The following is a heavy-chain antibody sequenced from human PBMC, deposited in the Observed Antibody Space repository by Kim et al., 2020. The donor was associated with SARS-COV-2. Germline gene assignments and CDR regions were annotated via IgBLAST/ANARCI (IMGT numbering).Heavy chain of an antibody. CDR1: GFTFSSYW. V-gene: IGHV3-7*01. Sequence: GGSLRLSCAASGFTFSSYWMSWVRQAPGKGLEWVANIKQDGSAKYYVDSVKGRFTISRDNAKNSLYLQMNSLRAEDTAVYYCARTYPVRTVDYWGQGTLVTVSS. J-gene: IGHJ4*02. CDR3: ARTYPVRTVDY. D-gene: IGHD3-10*02. CDR2: IKQDGSAK.